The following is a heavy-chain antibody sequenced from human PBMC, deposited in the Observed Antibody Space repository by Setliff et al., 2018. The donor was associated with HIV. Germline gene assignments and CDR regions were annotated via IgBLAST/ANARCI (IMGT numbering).Heavy chain of an antibody. J-gene: IGHJ4*02. D-gene: IGHD3-10*01. Sequence: ASVKVSCKVSGFTLSEVSIHWVRQAPGKGLEWMGYFDPQDGETVYAQKFQGRVTMTEDTSTDTAYMELSGLRSEDTAVYYCATDRTQTGISLVRGRLTDPAKYPLDYWGQGTLVT. CDR2: FDPQDGET. CDR1: GFTLSEVS. CDR3: ATDRTQTGISLVRGRLTDPAKYPLDY. V-gene: IGHV1-24*01.